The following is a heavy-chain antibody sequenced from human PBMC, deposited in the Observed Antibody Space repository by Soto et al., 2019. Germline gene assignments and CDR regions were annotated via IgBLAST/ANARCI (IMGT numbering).Heavy chain of an antibody. J-gene: IGHJ4*02. CDR1: GFTFSNAW. Sequence: PGGSLRLSCAASGFTFSNAWMNWVRQAPGKGLEWVGRIKSKTDGGTTDYAAPVKGRFTISRDDSKNTLYLQMNSLKTEDTAVYYCTTESVIEDLTGYYPVWYWGQGTLVTVSS. CDR2: IKSKTDGGTT. D-gene: IGHD3-9*01. CDR3: TTESVIEDLTGYYPVWY. V-gene: IGHV3-15*07.